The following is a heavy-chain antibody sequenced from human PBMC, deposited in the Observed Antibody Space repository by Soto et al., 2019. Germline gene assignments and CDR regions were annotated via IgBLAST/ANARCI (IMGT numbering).Heavy chain of an antibody. CDR1: GFTFSDYY. D-gene: IGHD2-2*01. Sequence: QVQLVESGGGLVKPGGSLRLSCAASGFTFSDYYMSWIRQAPGKGLEWVSYISSSGSTIYYADSVKGRFTISRDNAKNSLYLQMNILRAEDTAVYYCARDPGAPAANKETYYYYGMDVWGQGTTVTVSS. CDR3: ARDPGAPAANKETYYYYGMDV. CDR2: ISSSGSTI. J-gene: IGHJ6*02. V-gene: IGHV3-11*01.